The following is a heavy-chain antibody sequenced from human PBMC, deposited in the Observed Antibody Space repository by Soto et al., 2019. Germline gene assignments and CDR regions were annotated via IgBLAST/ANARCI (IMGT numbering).Heavy chain of an antibody. V-gene: IGHV1-46*03. CDR1: GYTFTSYY. D-gene: IGHD2-15*01. Sequence: QVQLVQSGAEVKKPGASVKVSCKASGYTFTSYYMHWVRQAPGQGLEWMGIINPSGGSTSYAQKFQGRVTMTRDTSMSTVYMELSSLRSEDTAVYYCASEVTQAAVAFDIWGQGSMVTVSS. CDR2: INPSGGST. CDR3: ASEVTQAAVAFDI. J-gene: IGHJ3*02.